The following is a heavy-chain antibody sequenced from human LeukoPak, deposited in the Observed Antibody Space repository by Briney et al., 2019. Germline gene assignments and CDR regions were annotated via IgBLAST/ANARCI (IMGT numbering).Heavy chain of an antibody. Sequence: GGSLRLYCAASGFTFSSYTMNWVHQAPGKGLEWVSSIRSSSSYMDYADSVRGRFTISRDNAKNSLYLQMNSLRVEDPAVYYCARDPGDYGHYSNLFDPWGQGTLVSVSS. CDR3: ARDPGDYGHYSNLFDP. V-gene: IGHV3-21*01. D-gene: IGHD4-17*01. J-gene: IGHJ5*02. CDR2: IRSSSSYM. CDR1: GFTFSSYT.